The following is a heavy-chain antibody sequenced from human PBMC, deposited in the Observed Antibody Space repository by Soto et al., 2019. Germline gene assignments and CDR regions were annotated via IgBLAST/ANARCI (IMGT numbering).Heavy chain of an antibody. V-gene: IGHV3-30-3*01. J-gene: IGHJ4*02. Sequence: GGSLRLSCTASGSGFSALAMHWIRQPPGKGLEWVAVVFNDESSISYADSVKGRFTISRDNSRNTLYLQMTSLRLEDTALYCCAACAAYYYDTRGYWGQETLVTISS. CDR2: VFNDESSI. CDR1: GSGFSALA. CDR3: AACAAYYYDTRGY. D-gene: IGHD3-22*01.